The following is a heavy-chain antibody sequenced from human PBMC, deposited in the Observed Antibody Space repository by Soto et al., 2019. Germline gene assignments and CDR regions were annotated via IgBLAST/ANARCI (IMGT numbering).Heavy chain of an antibody. CDR1: GFTFSSYG. D-gene: IGHD6-6*01. V-gene: IGHV3-33*01. CDR3: ARNQLVGPAFDI. J-gene: IGHJ3*02. Sequence: QVQLVESGGGVVQPGRSLRLSCAASGFTFSSYGMHWVRQAPGKGLEWVAVIWYDGSNKYYADSVKGRFTISRDNSKNTLYLQMNSLRAEDTAVYYCARNQLVGPAFDIWGQGTMVTVSS. CDR2: IWYDGSNK.